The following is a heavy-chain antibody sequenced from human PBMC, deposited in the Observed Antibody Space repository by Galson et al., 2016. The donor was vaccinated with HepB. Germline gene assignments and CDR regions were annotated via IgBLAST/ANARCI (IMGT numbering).Heavy chain of an antibody. CDR2: ISGFSSTI. Sequence: SLRLSCAASGFPFINYNMNWVRQAPGKGLEWVAYISGFSSTIYYADSVRGRFTISRDNAKNSLYLQMNSLRDEDTAVYYCAGYDNYGYWFSDIWGRGTLVTV. J-gene: IGHJ2*01. CDR1: GFPFINYN. CDR3: AGYDNYGYWFSDI. D-gene: IGHD5-12*01. V-gene: IGHV3-48*02.